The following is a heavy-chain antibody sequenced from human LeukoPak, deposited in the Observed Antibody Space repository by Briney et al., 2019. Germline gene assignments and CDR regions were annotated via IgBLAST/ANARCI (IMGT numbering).Heavy chain of an antibody. CDR3: AKDVSRIQPPRYFDY. V-gene: IGHV3-23*01. Sequence: GGSLRLSCAASGFTFSSYGMSWVRQAPGKGLEWVSAISGSGGSTYYADSVKGRFTISRDNSKNTLYLQMNSLRAEGTAVYYCAKDVSRIQPPRYFDYWGQGTLVTVSS. D-gene: IGHD5-18*01. J-gene: IGHJ4*02. CDR1: GFTFSSYG. CDR2: ISGSGGST.